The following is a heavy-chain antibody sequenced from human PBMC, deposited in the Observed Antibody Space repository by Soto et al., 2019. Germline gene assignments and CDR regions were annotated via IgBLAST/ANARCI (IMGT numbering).Heavy chain of an antibody. CDR2: LNQDGSEK. CDR1: GFTFSSYW. CDR3: ARDRSSGCDY. J-gene: IGHJ4*02. V-gene: IGHV3-7*01. Sequence: EVQLVESGGGLVQPGGSLRLSCAASGFTFSSYWMSWVRQAPGKGLEWVANLNQDGSEKYYVDSVKGRFTISRDNAKNSLFLQMNSQRAEDTAVYYCARDRSSGCDYWGQGTLLTVSS. D-gene: IGHD6-19*01.